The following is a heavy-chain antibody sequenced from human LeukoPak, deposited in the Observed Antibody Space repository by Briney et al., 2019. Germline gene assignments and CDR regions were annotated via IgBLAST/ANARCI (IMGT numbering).Heavy chain of an antibody. CDR2: IYYSGST. CDR3: ARAGLYSSSSVQGDWFDP. V-gene: IGHV4-59*01. J-gene: IGHJ5*02. CDR1: GGSISSYY. D-gene: IGHD6-13*01. Sequence: KTSETLSLTCTVSGGSISSYYWSWIRQPPGKGLEWIGYIYYSGSTNYNPPLKSRVTISVDTSKNQFSLKLSSVTAADTAVYYCARAGLYSSSSVQGDWFDPWGQGTLVTVSS.